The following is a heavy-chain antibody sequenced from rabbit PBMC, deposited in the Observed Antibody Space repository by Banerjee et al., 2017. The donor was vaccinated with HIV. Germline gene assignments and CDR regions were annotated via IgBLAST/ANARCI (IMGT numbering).Heavy chain of an antibody. Sequence: QEQLEESGGGLVKPGRSLTLTCTASGFSFSDKYVMCWVRQAPGKGLEWIGCINTSSGNTVYASWAKGRFTISKTSSTTVTLQMTSLTAADTATYSCARGGGRSVYTQYYFNLWGPGTLVT. CDR3: ARGGGRSVYTQYYFNL. CDR1: GFSFSDKYV. D-gene: IGHD8-1*01. J-gene: IGHJ4*01. V-gene: IGHV1S45*01. CDR2: INTSSGNT.